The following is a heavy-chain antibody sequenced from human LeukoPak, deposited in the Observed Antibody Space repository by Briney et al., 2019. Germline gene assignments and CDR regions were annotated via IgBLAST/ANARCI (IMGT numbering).Heavy chain of an antibody. CDR3: ARHVYSYGFYYYYYYMDV. D-gene: IGHD5-18*01. V-gene: IGHV4-39*01. Sequence: SETLSLTCTVSVGSISSGTYYWGWIRQPPGKGLEWIGSIYYSGRTYYNPSLKRRVTISVVKSENQFSLKLSSVTAADTAVYYCARHVYSYGFYYYYYYMDVWGKGTTVTVSS. CDR2: IYYSGRT. CDR1: VGSISSGTYY. J-gene: IGHJ6*03.